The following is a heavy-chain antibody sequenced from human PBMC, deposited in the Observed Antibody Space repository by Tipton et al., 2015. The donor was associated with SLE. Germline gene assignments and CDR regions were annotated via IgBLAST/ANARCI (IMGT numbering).Heavy chain of an antibody. Sequence: TLSLTCTVSGGSISSHYWSWIRQPPGKGLEWIGYIYYSGSTNYNPSLKSRVTISVDTSKNQFSLKLSSVTAAGPAVYYCARDTVGWYSGAFDIWGQGTMVTVSS. J-gene: IGHJ3*02. CDR1: GGSISSHY. D-gene: IGHD4-23*01. CDR2: IYYSGST. V-gene: IGHV4-59*11. CDR3: ARDTVGWYSGAFDI.